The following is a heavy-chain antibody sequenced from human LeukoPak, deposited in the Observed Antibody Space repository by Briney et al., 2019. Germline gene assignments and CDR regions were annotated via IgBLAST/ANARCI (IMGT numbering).Heavy chain of an antibody. V-gene: IGHV1-18*04. J-gene: IGHJ4*02. CDR3: ARAQYYYASGSCAFPAF. CDR1: GYAFTIYG. CDR2: ISAYNGKT. Sequence: GASVTVSFKCSGYAFTIYGISRVRQPPGQGVEGMGCISAYNGKTNYAQKRQGRVTITTDTSTSTDYMALRSLRSDDTAVYYCARAQYYYASGSCAFPAFWGQGTLVIVSS. D-gene: IGHD3-10*01.